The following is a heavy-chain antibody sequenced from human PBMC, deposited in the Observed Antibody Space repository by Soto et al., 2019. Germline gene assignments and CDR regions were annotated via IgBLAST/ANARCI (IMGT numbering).Heavy chain of an antibody. CDR1: GGSFSGYY. CDR3: ARGFGGVIVSRRTLDAFDI. J-gene: IGHJ3*02. Sequence: SETLSLTCAVYGGSFSGYYWSWIRQPPGKGLEWIGEINHSGSTNYNPSLKSRVTVSVDTSKNQFSLKLSSVTAADTAVYYCARGFGGVIVSRRTLDAFDIWGQGTMVTVSS. CDR2: INHSGST. D-gene: IGHD3-16*02. V-gene: IGHV4-34*01.